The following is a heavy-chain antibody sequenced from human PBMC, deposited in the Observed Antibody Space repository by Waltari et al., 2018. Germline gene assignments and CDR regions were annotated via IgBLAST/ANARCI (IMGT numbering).Heavy chain of an antibody. CDR3: ARRLVNEYYFDY. V-gene: IGHV4-34*01. CDR1: GGSFSGYY. J-gene: IGHJ4*02. D-gene: IGHD6-19*01. Sequence: QVQLQQWGAGLLKPSETLSLTCAVYGGSFSGYYWSWIRQPPGTGLEWIGEINHSGSTNYNPPHKSRVTISVDTCKNQCSLKLGSGTAADTAVYYCARRLVNEYYFDYWGQGTLVTVSS. CDR2: INHSGST.